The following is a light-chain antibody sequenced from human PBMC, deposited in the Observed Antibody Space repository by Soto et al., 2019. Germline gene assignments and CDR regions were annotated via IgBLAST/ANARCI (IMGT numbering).Light chain of an antibody. Sequence: EIVMTQSPATLSVSPGGSATLSCRASQSINKNLAWYQQRPGQAPKLLIYGASTKDTGIPARFSGRGSGTDFTLTISSLQSEDVAAYYCQQYGGSSWTFGQGTKVEIK. CDR1: QSINKN. CDR3: QQYGGSSWT. CDR2: GAS. J-gene: IGKJ1*01. V-gene: IGKV3-15*01.